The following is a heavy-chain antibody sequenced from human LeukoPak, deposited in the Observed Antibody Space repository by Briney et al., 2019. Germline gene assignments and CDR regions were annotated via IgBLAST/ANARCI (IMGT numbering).Heavy chain of an antibody. D-gene: IGHD3-3*01. CDR2: IYTSGST. CDR3: ARATIFGVVIPIPNYYYYYYMDV. Sequence: PSETLSLTCTVSGGSISSGSYYWSWIRQPAGKGLEWIGRIYTSGSTNYNPSLKSRVTISVDTSKNQFSLKLSSVTAADTAVYYCARATIFGVVIPIPNYYYYYYMDVWGKGTTVTVSS. CDR1: GGSISSGSYY. V-gene: IGHV4-61*02. J-gene: IGHJ6*03.